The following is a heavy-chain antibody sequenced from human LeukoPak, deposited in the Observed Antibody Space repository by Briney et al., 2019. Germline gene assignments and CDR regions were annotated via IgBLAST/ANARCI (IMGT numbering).Heavy chain of an antibody. CDR3: AREGRRWAMIDDRDY. CDR2: IYHSGST. J-gene: IGHJ4*02. V-gene: IGHV4-34*01. D-gene: IGHD3-22*01. CDR1: GGSFSGYY. Sequence: SETLSLTCAVYGGSFSGYYWSWIRQPPGKGLEWIGSIYHSGSTYYNPSLKSRVTISVDTSKNQFSLKLSSVTAADTAVYYCAREGRRWAMIDDRDYWGQGTLVTVSS.